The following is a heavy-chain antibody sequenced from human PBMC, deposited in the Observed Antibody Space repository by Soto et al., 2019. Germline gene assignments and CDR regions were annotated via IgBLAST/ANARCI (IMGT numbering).Heavy chain of an antibody. V-gene: IGHV1-69*02. CDR2: IIPILGIA. CDR3: CLGDF. CDR1: GGTFSSYT. Sequence: QVQLVQSGAEVKKPGSSVKVSCKASGGTFSSYTISWVRQAPGQGLEWMGRIIPILGIANYAQKFQGRVTITADKSTSTAYMGLGCLGSEETAVYYCCLGDFWGQGTLVTVSS. J-gene: IGHJ4*02. D-gene: IGHD7-27*01.